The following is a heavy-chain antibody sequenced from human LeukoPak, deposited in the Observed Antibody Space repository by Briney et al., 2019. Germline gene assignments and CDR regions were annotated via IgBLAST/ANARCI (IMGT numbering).Heavy chain of an antibody. V-gene: IGHV3-48*01. CDR3: AREGRVLWFGELSYYYYYMDV. J-gene: IGHJ6*03. Sequence: PGGSLRLSCAASGFTFSSYSMNWVRQAPGKGLEWVSYISSSSSTIYYADSVKGRFTISRDNAKNSLYLQMNSLRAKDTAVYYCAREGRVLWFGELSYYYYYMDVWGKGTTVTVSS. CDR1: GFTFSSYS. CDR2: ISSSSSTI. D-gene: IGHD3-10*01.